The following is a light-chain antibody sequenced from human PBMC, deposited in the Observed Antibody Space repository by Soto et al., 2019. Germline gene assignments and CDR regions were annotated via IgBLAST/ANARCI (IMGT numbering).Light chain of an antibody. CDR3: MQALQTPRT. CDR1: QSLLHSNGYNY. J-gene: IGKJ3*01. CDR2: LGS. Sequence: DIVMTQSPLSLPVTPQEPASISCRSSQSLLHSNGYNYLDWYLQKPGQSPQLLIYLGSNRASGVPDRFSGSGSGTDFTLKISRVEAEDVGVYYCMQALQTPRTFGPGTKVDIK. V-gene: IGKV2-28*01.